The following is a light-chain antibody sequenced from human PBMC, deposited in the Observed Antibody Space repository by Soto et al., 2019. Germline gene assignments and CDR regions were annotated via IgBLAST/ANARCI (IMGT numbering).Light chain of an antibody. CDR1: QSVRSN. Sequence: EIVMTQSPATLSVSPGERATLSCRASQSVRSNLAWYQQKPGQAPRLLIYGASTRAAGIPARFSGSGYGTEFTLTISSLQSEDFAVYYCQQYNNWPRLFGQGTKLEIK. V-gene: IGKV3D-15*01. CDR2: GAS. CDR3: QQYNNWPRL. J-gene: IGKJ2*01.